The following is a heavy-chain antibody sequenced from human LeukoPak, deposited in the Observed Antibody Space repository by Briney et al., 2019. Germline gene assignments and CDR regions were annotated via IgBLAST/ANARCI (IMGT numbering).Heavy chain of an antibody. J-gene: IGHJ6*02. Sequence: SETLSLTFTVSGGSISSYYWGWIRQPPGKGLEWIGYIYYSGGTNYNPSLKSRVTISVDTSKNQFSLKLSSVTAADTAVYYCARYTRGRNGMDVWGQGTTVTVSS. CDR3: ARYTRGRNGMDV. CDR1: GGSISSYY. D-gene: IGHD1-26*01. CDR2: IYYSGGT. V-gene: IGHV4-59*08.